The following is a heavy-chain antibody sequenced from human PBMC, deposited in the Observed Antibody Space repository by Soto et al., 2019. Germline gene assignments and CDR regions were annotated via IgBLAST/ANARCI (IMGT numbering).Heavy chain of an antibody. CDR1: GFTFSSYA. Sequence: QVQLVESGGGVVQPGRSLRLSCAASGFTFSSYAMHWVRQAPGKGLEWVAVISYDGSNKYYADSVKGRFTISRDNYKNTLYLKMNSLRDEDTAVYYCAREAYSSGWYFDYWGQGTLVTVSS. D-gene: IGHD6-19*01. CDR2: ISYDGSNK. V-gene: IGHV3-30-3*01. CDR3: AREAYSSGWYFDY. J-gene: IGHJ4*02.